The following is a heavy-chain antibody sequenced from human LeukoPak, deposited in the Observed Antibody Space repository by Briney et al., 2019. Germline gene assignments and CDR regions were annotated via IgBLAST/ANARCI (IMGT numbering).Heavy chain of an antibody. CDR1: GFTFSSYA. V-gene: IGHV3-23*01. D-gene: IGHD3-10*01. J-gene: IGHJ4*02. CDR3: AKDRVDGSGSQFDS. CDR2: ISGSGAMT. Sequence: PGGSLRLSCAASGFTFSSYAMSWVRQAPGEGLEWVSSISGSGAMTYYADSVKGRFTISRDNAMDTLYLQMNSLRADDTAVYYCAKDRVDGSGSQFDSWGQGSLVIVSS.